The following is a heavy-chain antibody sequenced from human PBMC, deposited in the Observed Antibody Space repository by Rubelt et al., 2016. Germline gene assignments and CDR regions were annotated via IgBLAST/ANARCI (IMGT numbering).Heavy chain of an antibody. CDR3: AHSRAARFLDY. J-gene: IGHJ4*02. CDR2: IYWNDDK. D-gene: IGHD6-6*01. CDR1: GFSLSSSAVG. Sequence: QITLKESGPTLVKPTQTLTLTCTFSGFSLSSSAVGVVWIRRPPGKALEWLALIYWNDDKRYSPSLMSRLTITKDTSKNQVVLTMTNMDPVDTATYYCAHSRAARFLDYWGQGTLVTVSS. V-gene: IGHV2-5*01.